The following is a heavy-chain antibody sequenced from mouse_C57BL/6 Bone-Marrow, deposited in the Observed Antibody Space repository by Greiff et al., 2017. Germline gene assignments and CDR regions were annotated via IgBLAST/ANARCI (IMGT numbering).Heavy chain of an antibody. CDR1: GFTFSDYG. J-gene: IGHJ2*01. CDR2: ISSGSSTI. D-gene: IGHD1-3*01. V-gene: IGHV5-17*01. Sequence: EVKLMESGGGLVKPGGSLKLSCAASGFTFSDYGMHWVRQAPEKGLEWVAYISSGSSTIYYADTVKGRFTISRDNAKNTLFLQMTSLRSEDTAMYYCARSGSYFDYWGQGTTLTVSS. CDR3: ARSGSYFDY.